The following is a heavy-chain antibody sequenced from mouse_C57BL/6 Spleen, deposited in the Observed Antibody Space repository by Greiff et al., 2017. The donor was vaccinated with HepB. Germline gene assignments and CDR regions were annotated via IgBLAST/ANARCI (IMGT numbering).Heavy chain of an antibody. CDR3: ARDGNYVGAMDY. J-gene: IGHJ4*01. V-gene: IGHV1-82*01. D-gene: IGHD2-1*01. CDR1: GYAFSSSW. CDR2: IYPGDGDT. Sequence: VQLQQSGPELVKPGASVKISCKASGYAFSSSWMNWVKQRPGKGLEWIGRIYPGDGDTNYNGKFKGKATLTADKYSSTAYMQLSSLTSEDSAVYFCARDGNYVGAMDYWGHGASVTVSS.